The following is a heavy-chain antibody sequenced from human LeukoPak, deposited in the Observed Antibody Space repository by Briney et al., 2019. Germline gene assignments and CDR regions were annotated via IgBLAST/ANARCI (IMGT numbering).Heavy chain of an antibody. CDR2: ISSSSSYT. Sequence: PGGSLRLSCAASGFTFSSYSMNWVRQAPGKGLEWVSSISSSSSYTYYADSVKGRFTISRDNAKNSLYLQMNSLRAEDTAVYYCARGDRSGGSCWWGQGTLVTVSS. V-gene: IGHV3-21*01. J-gene: IGHJ4*02. CDR3: ARGDRSGGSCW. D-gene: IGHD2-15*01. CDR1: GFTFSSYS.